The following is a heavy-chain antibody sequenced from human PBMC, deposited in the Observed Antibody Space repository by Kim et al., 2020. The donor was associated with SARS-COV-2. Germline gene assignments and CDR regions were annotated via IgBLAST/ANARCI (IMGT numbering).Heavy chain of an antibody. V-gene: IGHV3-30*07. D-gene: IGHD3-22*01. CDR3: ARDRNYYVSSGCLSGFDS. J-gene: IGHJ3*02. Sequence: KGRFTISRDNSKNTMYLQMNSLRAEDTAVYYCARDRNYYVSSGCLSGFDSWGQGTMVTVSS.